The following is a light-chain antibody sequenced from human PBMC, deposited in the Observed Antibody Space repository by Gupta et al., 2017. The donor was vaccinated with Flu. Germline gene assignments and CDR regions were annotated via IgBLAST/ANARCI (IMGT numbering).Light chain of an antibody. CDR2: AAS. Sequence: DIQLTQSPSFLSASVGDRVTIPCRASQGISSYLAWYQQKPGKAPKLLIYAASTLQSGVPSRFSGSGTGSEFTLTIISRQPEDFATYYCQQRNSFLYTFGRGTKVEIK. V-gene: IGKV1-9*01. J-gene: IGKJ4*01. CDR3: QQRNSFLYT. CDR1: QGISSY.